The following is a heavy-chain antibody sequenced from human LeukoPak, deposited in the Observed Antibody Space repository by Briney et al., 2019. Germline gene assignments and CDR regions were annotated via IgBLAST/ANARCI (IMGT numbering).Heavy chain of an antibody. CDR1: GFTVSSNE. J-gene: IGHJ6*02. D-gene: IGHD3-22*01. CDR2: ISGGST. Sequence: GGSLRLSCAASGFTVSSNEMSWVRQAPGKGLEWVSSISGGSTYYADSRKGRFTISRDNSKNTLHLQMNSLRAEDTAVYYCKKGGSRITMIVVVITPYYYYGMDVWGQGTTVTVSS. CDR3: KKGGSRITMIVVVITPYYYYGMDV. V-gene: IGHV3-38-3*01.